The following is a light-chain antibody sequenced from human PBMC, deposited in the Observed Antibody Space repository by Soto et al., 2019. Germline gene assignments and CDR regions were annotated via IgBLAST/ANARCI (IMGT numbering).Light chain of an antibody. Sequence: DLQMTQSPSSVSASVGDRVTITCRASQGISNWLAWYQQKPGEAPKLLIYAASSLQGRVPTRFSGSGSGTDFTLTISSLQPEDCATYYCQQANSFPRTFGQGTRLEIK. CDR2: AAS. V-gene: IGKV1D-12*01. CDR3: QQANSFPRT. CDR1: QGISNW. J-gene: IGKJ5*01.